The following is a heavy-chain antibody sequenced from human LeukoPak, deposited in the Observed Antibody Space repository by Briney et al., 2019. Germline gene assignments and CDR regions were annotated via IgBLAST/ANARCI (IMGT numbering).Heavy chain of an antibody. CDR2: ISGSSGTI. CDR3: ARRSEFGDLYYMDV. J-gene: IGHJ6*03. CDR1: GFTFSSYS. V-gene: IGHV3-48*01. D-gene: IGHD3-16*01. Sequence: GRSLRLSRAASGFTFSSYSMNWVRQAPGKGLEWVSYISGSSGTIYYADSVKGRFTISRDNAKNSLYLQMNSLRAEDTAVYYCARRSEFGDLYYMDVWGKGTTVTVSS.